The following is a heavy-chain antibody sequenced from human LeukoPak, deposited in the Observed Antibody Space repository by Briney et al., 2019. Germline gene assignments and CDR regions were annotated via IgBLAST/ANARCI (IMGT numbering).Heavy chain of an antibody. D-gene: IGHD3-10*01. Sequence: LRTLSLSCTVSGGGLTRGASCWGWARPPPGEGLGWIKSIYYSGSTYYNPSLKSRITISVDTSNNQFPLKLSSVTAADTAVYYCATAPWDDYYGSGSYPDYGGQGTLVTVSS. CDR1: GGGLTRGASC. CDR3: ATAPWDDYYGSGSYPDY. V-gene: IGHV4-30-4*01. J-gene: IGHJ4*02. CDR2: IYYSGST.